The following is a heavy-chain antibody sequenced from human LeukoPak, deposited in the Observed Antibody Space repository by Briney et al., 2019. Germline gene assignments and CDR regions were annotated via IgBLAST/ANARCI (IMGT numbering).Heavy chain of an antibody. J-gene: IGHJ4*02. CDR2: IKQRGSEK. CDR1: GFTFNYSW. D-gene: IGHD2/OR15-2a*01. Sequence: GGSLRPSCAASGFTFNYSWMSWVRQAPGKGREWVANIKQRGSEKSYVDSVKGRFSISRDNTKNSVFLQMNSLRAEDTAVYYCARVGIDYLASYHFDHWGRGALVTVSS. V-gene: IGHV3-7*01. CDR3: ARVGIDYLASYHFDH.